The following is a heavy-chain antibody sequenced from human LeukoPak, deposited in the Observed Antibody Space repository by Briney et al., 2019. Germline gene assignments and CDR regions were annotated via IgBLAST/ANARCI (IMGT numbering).Heavy chain of an antibody. J-gene: IGHJ4*02. Sequence: PGGSLRLSCAASGFTFSSYGMHWVRQAPGKGLEWVAFIRYDGSNKYYADSVKGRFTISRDNSKNTLYLQMNSLRAEDTAVYYCARDNYYGSGSYYDYWGQGTLVTVSS. V-gene: IGHV3-30*02. CDR3: ARDNYYGSGSYYDY. CDR1: GFTFSSYG. CDR2: IRYDGSNK. D-gene: IGHD3-10*01.